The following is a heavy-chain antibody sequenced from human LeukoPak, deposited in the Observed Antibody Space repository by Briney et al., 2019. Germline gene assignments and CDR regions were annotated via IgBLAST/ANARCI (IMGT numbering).Heavy chain of an antibody. CDR2: IYYSGST. CDR3: ARAPTYYYGSGSND. D-gene: IGHD3-10*01. J-gene: IGHJ4*02. Sequence: SETLSLTCTVSGGSISSGGYYWSWIRQHPGKGLEWIGYIYYSGSTYYNPSLKSRVTISVDTSKNQFSLKLSSVTAADTAVYYCARAPTYYYGSGSNDWGQGTLVTVSS. CDR1: GGSISSGGYY. V-gene: IGHV4-31*03.